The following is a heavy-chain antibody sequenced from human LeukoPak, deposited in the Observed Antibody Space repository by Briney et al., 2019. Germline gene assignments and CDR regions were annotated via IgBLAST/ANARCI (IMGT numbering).Heavy chain of an antibody. V-gene: IGHV4-59*08. CDR3: ARGYSEYRVLYGMDV. Sequence: SETLSLTCTVSGGSISSYYWSWIRQPPGKGLEWIGYIYYSGSTNYNPSLKSRVTISVDTSKNQFSLKLSSVTAADTAVYYCARGYSEYRVLYGMDVWGQGTTVTVSS. D-gene: IGHD6-13*01. CDR2: IYYSGST. CDR1: GGSISSYY. J-gene: IGHJ6*02.